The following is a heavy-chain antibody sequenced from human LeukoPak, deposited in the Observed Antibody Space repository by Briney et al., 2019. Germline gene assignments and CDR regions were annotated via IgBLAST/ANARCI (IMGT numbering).Heavy chain of an antibody. D-gene: IGHD3-9*01. CDR3: ARGGNDILTGHSDY. V-gene: IGHV4-38-2*01. Sequence: SETLSLTCAVSGYSISSGYYWGWIRQPPGKGLEWIGSIYHSGSTYYNPSLKSRVTTSVDTSKNQFSLKLSSVTAADTAVYYCARGGNDILTGHSDYWGQGTLVTVSS. CDR1: GYSISSGYY. CDR2: IYHSGST. J-gene: IGHJ4*02.